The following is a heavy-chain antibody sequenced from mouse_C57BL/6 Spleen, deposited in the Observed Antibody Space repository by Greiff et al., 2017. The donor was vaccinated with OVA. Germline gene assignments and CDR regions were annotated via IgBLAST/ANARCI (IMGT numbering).Heavy chain of an antibody. CDR2: ISSGGDYI. V-gene: IGHV5-9-1*02. CDR3: TRDRTTVVATKDYYAMDY. Sequence: EVHLVESGEGLVKPGGSLKLSCAASGFTFSSYAMSWVRQTPEKRLEWVAYISSGGDYIYYADTVKGRFTISRDNARNTLYLQMSSLKSEDTAMYYCTRDRTTVVATKDYYAMDYWGQGTSVTVSS. J-gene: IGHJ4*01. CDR1: GFTFSSYA. D-gene: IGHD1-1*01.